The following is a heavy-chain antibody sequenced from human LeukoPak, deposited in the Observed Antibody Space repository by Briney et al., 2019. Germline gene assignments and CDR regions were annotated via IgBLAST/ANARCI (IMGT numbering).Heavy chain of an antibody. CDR1: GGSISSSTYY. V-gene: IGHV4-39*01. Sequence: SETLSLTCTVSGGSISSSTYYWGWIRQPPGKGLEWIGSIYYSGSTYYNPSLKSRGTISVDTSKNQFSLKVSSVTAADTAVYYCARQAPRYSGYDRLPHFDPWGQGTLVTVSS. CDR2: IYYSGST. CDR3: ARQAPRYSGYDRLPHFDP. D-gene: IGHD5-12*01. J-gene: IGHJ5*02.